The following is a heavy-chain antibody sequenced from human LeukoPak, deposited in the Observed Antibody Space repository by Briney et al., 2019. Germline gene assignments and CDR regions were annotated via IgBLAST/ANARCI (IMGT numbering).Heavy chain of an antibody. J-gene: IGHJ5*02. Sequence: SQTLSLTCAVSGGSISSGGYSWSWIRQPPGKGLEWIGYIYHSGSTYYNPSLKSRVTISVDRSKNQFSLKLSSVTAADTAVYYCARTSRDYGDTRWFDPWGQGTLVTVSS. V-gene: IGHV4-30-2*01. CDR2: IYHSGST. D-gene: IGHD4-17*01. CDR1: GGSISSGGYS. CDR3: ARTSRDYGDTRWFDP.